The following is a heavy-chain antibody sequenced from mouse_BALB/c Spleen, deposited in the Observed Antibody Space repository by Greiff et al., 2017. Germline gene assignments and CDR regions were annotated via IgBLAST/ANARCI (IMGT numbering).Heavy chain of an antibody. CDR2: ISSGGSYT. J-gene: IGHJ4*01. V-gene: IGHV5-6*01. CDR3: ARGGDELDY. CDR1: GFTFSSYG. Sequence: EVLLVESGGDLVKPGGSLKLSCAASGFTFSSYGMSWVRQTPDKRLEWVATISSGGSYTYYPDSVKGRFTISRDNAKNTLYLQMSSLKSEDTAMYYCARGGDELDYWGQGTSVTVSS.